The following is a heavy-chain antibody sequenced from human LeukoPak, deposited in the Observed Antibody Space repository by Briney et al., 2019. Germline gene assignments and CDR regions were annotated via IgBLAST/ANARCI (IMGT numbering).Heavy chain of an antibody. CDR2: TRSSISYI. Sequence: TGGSLRLSSAASGFCSASYSMRWDSQVQGKWMEWVSSTRSSISYIYYADSLKGRFTVSTDHAKNSLFLKMNSLRADDTAVYNGGSVCRRPYTSSGPYYFDYWGQGILVTVSS. CDR1: GFCSASYS. V-gene: IGHV3-21*01. J-gene: IGHJ4*02. D-gene: IGHD6-13*01. CDR3: GSVCRRPYTSSGPYYFDY.